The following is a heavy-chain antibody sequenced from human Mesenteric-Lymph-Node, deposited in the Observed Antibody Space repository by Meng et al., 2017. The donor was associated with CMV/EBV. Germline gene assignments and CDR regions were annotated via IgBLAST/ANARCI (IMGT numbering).Heavy chain of an antibody. CDR1: GGSVSSGSYY. V-gene: IGHV4-61*01. CDR3: ARGTGYCGGGSCTQNWFDP. D-gene: IGHD2-15*01. J-gene: IGHJ5*02. CDR2: IYYSGST. Sequence: SETLSLTCTVSGGSVSSGSYYWSWLRQPPGKGLEWIGYIYYSGSTNYNPSLKSRVTISVDTSKNQFSLKLSSVTAADTAVYYCARGTGYCGGGSCTQNWFDPWGQGTPVTVSS.